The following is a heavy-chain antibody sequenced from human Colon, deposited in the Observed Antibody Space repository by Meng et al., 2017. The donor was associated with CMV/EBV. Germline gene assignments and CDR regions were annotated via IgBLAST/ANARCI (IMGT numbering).Heavy chain of an antibody. CDR3: ARDKVKYGTVFYHYGMDV. CDR2: ISAYNGNT. J-gene: IGHJ6*02. V-gene: IGHV1-18*01. Sequence: ASVKVSCKTSVYTFDSYGFTWVRQAPGQGLEWMGWISAYNGNTKYAQKFQGRVTMTTDTSTSTAYMELRSLRSDDTAVYYCARDKVKYGTVFYHYGMDVWGQGTTVTVSS. D-gene: IGHD3/OR15-3a*01. CDR1: VYTFDSYG.